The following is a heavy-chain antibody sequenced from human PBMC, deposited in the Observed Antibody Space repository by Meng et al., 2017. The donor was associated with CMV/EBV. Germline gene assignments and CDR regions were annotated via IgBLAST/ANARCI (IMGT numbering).Heavy chain of an antibody. CDR1: GFTFSSYW. CDR3: AKRFSLQSLGSSWYVRDY. Sequence: GESLKISFAASGFTFSSYWMHWVRQAPGKGLVWVSRINSDGSSTSYADSVKGRFTISRDNAKNTLYLQMNSLRAEDTAVYYCAKRFSLQSLGSSWYVRDYWGQGTLVTVSS. D-gene: IGHD6-13*01. V-gene: IGHV3-74*01. CDR2: INSDGSST. J-gene: IGHJ4*02.